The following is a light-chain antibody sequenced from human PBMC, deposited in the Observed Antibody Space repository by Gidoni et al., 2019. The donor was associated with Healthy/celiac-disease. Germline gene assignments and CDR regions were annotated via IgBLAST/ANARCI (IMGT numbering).Light chain of an antibody. V-gene: IGKV1-39*01. J-gene: IGKJ5*01. CDR1: QSISSY. CDR3: QQSYSTPIT. CDR2: AAS. Sequence: IQMTQSPSSLSASVGDRVTHTCRASQSISSYLNWYQQKPGQAPKLLIYAASSLQSGVPSRLSGSGSGTDLTLTISSLQPEDFATYYCQQSYSTPITFGQGTRLEIK.